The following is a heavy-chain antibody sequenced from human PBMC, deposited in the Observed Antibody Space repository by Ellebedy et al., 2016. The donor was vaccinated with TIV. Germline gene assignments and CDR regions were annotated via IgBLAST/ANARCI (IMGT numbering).Heavy chain of an antibody. V-gene: IGHV3-23*01. CDR2: ISGSGLDN. CDR3: AKRVTMVREVITYYHYAMDV. J-gene: IGHJ6*02. D-gene: IGHD3-10*01. Sequence: GESLKISCAASGFPFDRYALTWVRQAPGKGLEWLSGISGSGLDNYYADSVKGQFPISRDNSKNTLYLQMNSLRGEDTAVYYCAKRVTMVREVITYYHYAMDVWGQGTTVTVSS. CDR1: GFPFDRYA.